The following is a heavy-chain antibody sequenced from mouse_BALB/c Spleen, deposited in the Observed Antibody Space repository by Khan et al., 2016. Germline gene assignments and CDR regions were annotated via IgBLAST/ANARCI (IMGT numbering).Heavy chain of an antibody. Sequence: VQLQQSGPELVKPGASVKISCKASGYSFTGFFMNWVKQSHGKSLEWFGRINPYNGDTFYNQKFKGKATLTVDKSSSTAHMERLSLTSEDSAVYSSGREDYRYADAMDYWGQGASVAVSS. J-gene: IGHJ4*01. D-gene: IGHD2-14*01. CDR1: GYSFTGFF. V-gene: IGHV1-37*01. CDR3: GREDYRYADAMDY. CDR2: INPYNGDT.